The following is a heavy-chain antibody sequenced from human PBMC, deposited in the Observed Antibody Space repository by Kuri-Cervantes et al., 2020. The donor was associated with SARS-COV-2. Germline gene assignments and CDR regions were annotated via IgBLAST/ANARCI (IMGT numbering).Heavy chain of an antibody. Sequence: SETLSLTCTVSGGSISSYYWSWIRQPPGKGLEWIGYIYYSGSTNYNPSLKSRVTISVDTSKNQFSLKLSSVTAADTAVYYCAREWLRSSIAVAGTPSYYGMDVWGQGTTVTVSS. CDR1: GGSISSYY. D-gene: IGHD6-19*01. J-gene: IGHJ6*02. CDR3: AREWLRSSIAVAGTPSYYGMDV. V-gene: IGHV4-59*12. CDR2: IYYSGST.